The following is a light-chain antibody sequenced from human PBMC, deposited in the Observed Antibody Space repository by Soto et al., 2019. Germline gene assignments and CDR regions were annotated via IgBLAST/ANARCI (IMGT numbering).Light chain of an antibody. CDR1: QSVSSSY. J-gene: IGKJ1*01. Sequence: EIVLTQSPGTLSLSPGERATLSCRASQSVSSSYLAWYQQKPGQAPRLLIYAASSRATGIPDRFSGSGSGTDFTLTISRLEPEEFAVYYWEQYGSSPPTFCQGTKVEIK. CDR3: EQYGSSPPT. CDR2: AAS. V-gene: IGKV3-20*01.